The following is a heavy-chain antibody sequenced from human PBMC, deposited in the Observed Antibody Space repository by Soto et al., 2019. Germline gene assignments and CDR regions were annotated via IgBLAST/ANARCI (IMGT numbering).Heavy chain of an antibody. J-gene: IGHJ3*02. V-gene: IGHV3-66*01. CDR3: ATSLSMYSSPAFDI. D-gene: IGHD1-26*01. CDR2: IYSGGST. Sequence: GGSLRLSCAASGFTVSSNYMSWVRQAPGKGLEWVSVIYSGGSTYYADSVKGRFTISRDNSKNTLYLQMNSLRAEDTAVYYCATSLSMYSSPAFDIWGQGTMVTVSS. CDR1: GFTVSSNY.